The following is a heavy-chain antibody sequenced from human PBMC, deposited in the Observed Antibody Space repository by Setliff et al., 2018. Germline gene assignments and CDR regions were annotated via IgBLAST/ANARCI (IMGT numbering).Heavy chain of an antibody. J-gene: IGHJ4*02. CDR3: ARVSEAAAAGFDY. V-gene: IGHV1-2*06. CDR1: GYTFTGYY. D-gene: IGHD6-13*01. Sequence: ASVKVSCKASGYTFTGYYMYWVRQAPGQGLEWMGRINPSSGATIYAQKFQGRVTMTSDTSISTAYMELRSLRSDDTAVYYCARVSEAAAAGFDYWGQGTLVTVSS. CDR2: INPSSGAT.